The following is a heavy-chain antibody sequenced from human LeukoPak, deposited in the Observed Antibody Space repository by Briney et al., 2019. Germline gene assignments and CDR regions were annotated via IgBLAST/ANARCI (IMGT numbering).Heavy chain of an antibody. V-gene: IGHV4-4*07. CDR1: GGSISSYY. Sequence: SETLSLTCTVSGGSISSYYWSWIRQPAGKGLEWIGRIYTGGSTNYNPSLKSRVTISVDTSKNQFSLKLSSVTAADTAVYYCARCIAAAGTTGCDYWGQGTLVTVSS. CDR2: IYTGGST. CDR3: ARCIAAAGTTGCDY. D-gene: IGHD6-13*01. J-gene: IGHJ4*02.